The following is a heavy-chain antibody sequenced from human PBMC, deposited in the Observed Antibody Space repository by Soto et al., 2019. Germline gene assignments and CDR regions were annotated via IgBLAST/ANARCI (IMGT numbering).Heavy chain of an antibody. D-gene: IGHD2-21*01. CDR2: IYYSGST. CDR1: GGSISSSSYY. V-gene: IGHV4-39*01. CDR3: ARHVIYYYMDV. Sequence: SETLSLTCTVSGGSISSSSYYWGWIRQPPGKGLEWIGSIYYSGSTYYNPSLKSRVTISVDTSKNQFSLKLSSVTAADTAVYYCARHVIYYYMDVWGKGTTVTVSS. J-gene: IGHJ6*03.